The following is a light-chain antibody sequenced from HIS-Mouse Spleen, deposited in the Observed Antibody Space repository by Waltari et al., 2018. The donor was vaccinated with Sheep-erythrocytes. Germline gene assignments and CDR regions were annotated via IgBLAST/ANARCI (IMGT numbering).Light chain of an antibody. CDR2: DVS. J-gene: IGLJ1*01. Sequence: QSALTQPRPVSGSPGQPVTTSCTGTSTDVGGYYYVPWYQQHPGKAPKLLIYDVSKRPSGVPDRFSGSKSGNTASLTISGLQAEDEADYYCCSYAGSYNHVCATGTKVTVL. V-gene: IGLV2-11*01. CDR1: STDVGGYYY. CDR3: CSYAGSYNHV.